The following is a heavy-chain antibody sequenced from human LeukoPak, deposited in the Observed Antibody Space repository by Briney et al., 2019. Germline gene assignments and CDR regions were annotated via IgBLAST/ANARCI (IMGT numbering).Heavy chain of an antibody. D-gene: IGHD4-23*01. CDR3: ARSLIDYGGSYDAFDI. CDR2: ITPILGTA. CDR1: GGTLSTYA. Sequence: GASVKVSCKASGGTLSTYAISWVRQAPGQGLEWMGGITPILGTANYAQKSQGRVTINADQSTSTAYMELSSLRSEDTAVYYCARSLIDYGGSYDAFDIWGQGTMVTISS. J-gene: IGHJ3*02. V-gene: IGHV1-69*10.